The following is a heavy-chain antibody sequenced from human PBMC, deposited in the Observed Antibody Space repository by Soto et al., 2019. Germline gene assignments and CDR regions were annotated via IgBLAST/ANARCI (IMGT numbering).Heavy chain of an antibody. D-gene: IGHD3-9*01. CDR1: GFSLTTAGVG. Sequence: QITLKESGPTLVKPTQTLTLTCTFSGFSLTTAGVGVGWIRQTPGKALEWLALIYWDDDKLYRPSLESRLTITKDTSKYQVVLTLTNMDPVETATYCCARSLGLVQRDFVAYFDYWGQGALVTVSS. V-gene: IGHV2-5*02. CDR2: IYWDDDK. CDR3: ARSLGLVQRDFVAYFDY. J-gene: IGHJ4*02.